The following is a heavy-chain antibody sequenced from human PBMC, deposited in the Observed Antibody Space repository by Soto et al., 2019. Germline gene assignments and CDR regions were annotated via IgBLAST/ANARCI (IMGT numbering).Heavy chain of an antibody. CDR2: IKQDGSET. CDR3: LKDGDNKYPPLDY. V-gene: IGHV3-7*05. Sequence: PGGSLRLSCAASGFIFSNYWMSWVRQAPGRGLEWVANIKQDGSETHFVDSVKGRFTISRDNAKNSVFLQMNSLRADDTAVYYCLKDGDNKYPPLDYWGQGAQVTVSS. CDR1: GFIFSNYW. J-gene: IGHJ4*02. D-gene: IGHD1-20*01.